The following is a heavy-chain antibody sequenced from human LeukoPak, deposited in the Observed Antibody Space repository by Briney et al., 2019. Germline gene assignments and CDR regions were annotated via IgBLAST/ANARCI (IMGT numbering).Heavy chain of an antibody. Sequence: SETLSLTCAVSGGSISSGGYSWSWIRQPPGKGLEWIGYIYHSGSTYYNPSLKSRVTISVDRSKNQFSLRLSSVTAADTAVYYCASSPNIVVVPAAIGYWGQGTLVTVSS. CDR3: ASSPNIVVVPAAIGY. CDR1: GGSISSGGYS. CDR2: IYHSGST. J-gene: IGHJ4*02. V-gene: IGHV4-30-2*01. D-gene: IGHD2-2*01.